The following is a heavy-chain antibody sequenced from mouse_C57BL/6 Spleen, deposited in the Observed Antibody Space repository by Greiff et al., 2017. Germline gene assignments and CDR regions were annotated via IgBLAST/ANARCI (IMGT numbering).Heavy chain of an antibody. V-gene: IGHV5-15*01. D-gene: IGHD4-1*01. Sequence: EVQGVESGGGLVQPGGSLKLSCAASGFTFSDYGMAWVRQAPRKGPEWVAFISNLAYSINYEDTVTGRFTISRENAKNTLYLEIGNLRSEDTAMYYGARHIGHWDYAMDYWGQGTSVTVSS. CDR2: ISNLAYSI. CDR3: ARHIGHWDYAMDY. CDR1: GFTFSDYG. J-gene: IGHJ4*01.